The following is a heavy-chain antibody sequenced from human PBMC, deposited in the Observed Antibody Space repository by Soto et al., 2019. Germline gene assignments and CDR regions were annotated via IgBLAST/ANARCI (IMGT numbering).Heavy chain of an antibody. CDR3: ARHDNGYSRGRLDY. D-gene: IGHD6-19*01. CDR1: SRNAESIH. V-gene: IGHV4-59*08. CDR2: IFYSGTT. Sequence: PSATLSRTCELFSRNAESIHWSCIPSPPGKGLEWIGYIFYSGTTNFNPSLKSRVTISVDTSKNQFSLKLSSVTAADTAVYYCARHDNGYSRGRLDYWRQGTLVTVS. J-gene: IGHJ4*02.